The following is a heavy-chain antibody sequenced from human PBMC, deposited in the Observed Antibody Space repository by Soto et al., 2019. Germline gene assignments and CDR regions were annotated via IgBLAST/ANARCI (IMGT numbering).Heavy chain of an antibody. CDR1: GYTFSDYG. CDR3: AREPPETPPDY. Sequence: SVKVSCKTSGYTFSDYGISWVREAPVQGLEWMGWISAKNGNTNFAQKFRGRVTMITDTSTNTVYMELRNLRLDDTAVYYCAREPPETPPDYWGQGTLVTVSS. CDR2: ISAKNGNT. J-gene: IGHJ4*02. V-gene: IGHV1-18*01.